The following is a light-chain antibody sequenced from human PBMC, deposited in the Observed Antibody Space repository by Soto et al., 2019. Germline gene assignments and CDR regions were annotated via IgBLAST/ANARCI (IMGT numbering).Light chain of an antibody. Sequence: QSALTQPASVSGSPGQSITISCTGTSSDIGDYNYVSWYQQHPRKAPKLIILDVSNRPSGVSNRFSGSKSGNTASLTISGLQAEDEADYYCSSYTSSSTWVFGGGTQLTVL. J-gene: IGLJ3*02. V-gene: IGLV2-14*01. CDR3: SSYTSSSTWV. CDR2: DVS. CDR1: SSDIGDYNY.